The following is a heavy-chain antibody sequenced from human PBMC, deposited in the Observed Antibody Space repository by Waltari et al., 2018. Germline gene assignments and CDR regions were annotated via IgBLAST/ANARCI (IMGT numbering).Heavy chain of an antibody. Sequence: EVQLVESGGGLVQPGGSLRLSCAASGFTFSSYWMSWVRQAPGKGLEWVANIKQVGSEKYYVDSVKGRFTISRDNAKNSLYLQMNSLRAEDTAVYYCARDSDYDYVWGSYRIFDYWGQGTLVTVSS. CDR3: ARDSDYDYVWGSYRIFDY. J-gene: IGHJ4*02. D-gene: IGHD3-16*02. V-gene: IGHV3-7*01. CDR2: IKQVGSEK. CDR1: GFTFSSYW.